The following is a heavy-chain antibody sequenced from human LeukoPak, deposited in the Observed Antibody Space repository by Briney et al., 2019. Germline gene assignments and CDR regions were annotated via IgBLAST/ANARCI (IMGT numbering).Heavy chain of an antibody. CDR3: ASQYCSSTSCYAVNWFDP. Sequence: WESLKISCQGSGYSFTSYWISWVRQMPGKGLEWMGRIDHSDSYTNYSPSFQGHVTISADKSISTAYLQWSSLKASDTAMYYCASQYCSSTSCYAVNWFDPWGQGTLVTVSS. D-gene: IGHD2-2*01. CDR1: GYSFTSYW. V-gene: IGHV5-10-1*01. J-gene: IGHJ5*02. CDR2: IDHSDSYT.